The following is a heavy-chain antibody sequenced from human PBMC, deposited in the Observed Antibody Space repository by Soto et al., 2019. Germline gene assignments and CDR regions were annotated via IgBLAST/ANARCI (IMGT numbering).Heavy chain of an antibody. CDR1: GFTFSSYA. V-gene: IGHV3-30-3*01. D-gene: IGHD5-18*01. CDR3: ARDKDVDTNDY. Sequence: QVQLVESGGGVVQPGRSLRLSCAASGFTFSSYAMHWVRQAPGKGLEWVAVISYDGSNKYYADSVKGRFPISRDNSKNTLYLQMNSLRAEDTAVYYCARDKDVDTNDYWGQGTLVTVSS. J-gene: IGHJ4*02. CDR2: ISYDGSNK.